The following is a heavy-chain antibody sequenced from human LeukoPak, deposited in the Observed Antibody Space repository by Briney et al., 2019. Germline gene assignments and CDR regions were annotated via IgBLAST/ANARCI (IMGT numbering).Heavy chain of an antibody. Sequence: GGSLRLSCRASGFTLIDYWMHWVRHAPGEGLVWVSRINRDGRSAGYADFVKGRFTISRDNAKNTLSMQMDNLRVEDTAIYYCARGKRGFGDPYSFFDYWGQGAVVTVSS. D-gene: IGHD4-17*01. J-gene: IGHJ4*02. CDR3: ARGKRGFGDPYSFFDY. CDR2: INRDGRSA. V-gene: IGHV3-74*01. CDR1: GFTLIDYW.